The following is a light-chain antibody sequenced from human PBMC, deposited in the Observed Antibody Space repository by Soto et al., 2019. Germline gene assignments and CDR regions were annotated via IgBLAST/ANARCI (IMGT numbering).Light chain of an antibody. V-gene: IGKV3-20*01. Sequence: EIVLTQSPGTLSLSPGERATLACRASQSVSSSSLACYQQKPGHAPRLLIYAETSSDTGIPARVSGIGSGTDFTLIIISLEPEDVAAYYCHQDGSSPPYTFGPGTKVDIK. CDR2: AET. CDR1: QSVSSSS. J-gene: IGKJ3*01. CDR3: HQDGSSPPYT.